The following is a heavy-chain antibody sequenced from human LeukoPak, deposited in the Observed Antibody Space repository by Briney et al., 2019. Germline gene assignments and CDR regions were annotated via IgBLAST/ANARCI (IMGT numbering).Heavy chain of an antibody. CDR2: ISSSSYI. Sequence: PGGSLRLSCAASGFTFSSYSMNWVRQAPGKGLEWVSSISSSSYIYYADSVKGRFTISRDNAKNSLYLQMNSLRAEDTAVYYCARRPPGPGDYYFDYWGQGTLVTVSS. J-gene: IGHJ4*02. D-gene: IGHD3-16*01. CDR1: GFTFSSYS. CDR3: ARRPPGPGDYYFDY. V-gene: IGHV3-21*01.